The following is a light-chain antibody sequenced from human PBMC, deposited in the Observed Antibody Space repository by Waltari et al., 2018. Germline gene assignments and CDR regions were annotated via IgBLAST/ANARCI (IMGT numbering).Light chain of an antibody. Sequence: QSVLTQPPSVSAAPGQKVTISCSGSSSNIGNNYVSWYRQLPGTAPKLLIYDNNRRPSGIPDRVSGSKSGTSATLGITGLQTGDEADYYCGTWDSSLSVGVFGGGTRLTVL. J-gene: IGLJ3*02. CDR3: GTWDSSLSVGV. V-gene: IGLV1-51*01. CDR1: SSNIGNNY. CDR2: DNN.